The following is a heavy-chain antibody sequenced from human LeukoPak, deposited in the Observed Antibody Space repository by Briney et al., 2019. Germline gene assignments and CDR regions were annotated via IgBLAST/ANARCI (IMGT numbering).Heavy chain of an antibody. V-gene: IGHV4-59*01. CDR3: ARGFGREYNFAKY. J-gene: IGHJ4*02. D-gene: IGHD3-10*01. CDR2: SYFSGST. Sequence: SETLSLTCTVSDGSISSYYWSWIRQPPGKGLEWIGQSYFSGSTNYNPSLKSRVTISVDTSKNQFSLKLSSVTAADTAVYYCARGFGREYNFAKYWGQGTLVTVSS. CDR1: DGSISSYY.